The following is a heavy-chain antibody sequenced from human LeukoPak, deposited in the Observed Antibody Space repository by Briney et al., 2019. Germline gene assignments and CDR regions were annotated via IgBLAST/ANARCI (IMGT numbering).Heavy chain of an antibody. D-gene: IGHD3-22*01. V-gene: IGHV1-24*01. CDR3: ATYYYDSSGYRHFDWYFDL. J-gene: IGHJ2*01. CDR2: FDPEDGET. Sequence: ASVKVSCKVSGYTLTELSMHWVRQAPGKGLEWMGGFDPEDGETIYAQKLQGRVTMTEDTSTDTAYMELSSLRSEDTAAYYCATYYYDSSGYRHFDWYFDLWGRGTLVTVSS. CDR1: GYTLTELS.